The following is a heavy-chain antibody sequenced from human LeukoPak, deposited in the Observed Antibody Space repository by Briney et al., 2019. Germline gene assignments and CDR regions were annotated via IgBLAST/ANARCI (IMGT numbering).Heavy chain of an antibody. CDR3: ASTISSSWYGLIDY. Sequence: SVKVSCKASGGTFSSYAISWVRQAPGQGLEWMGRIIPILGIANYAQKFQGRVTITADKSTSTAYMELSSLRSEDTAVYYCASTISSSWYGLIDYWGQGTLVTVSS. J-gene: IGHJ4*02. CDR2: IIPILGIA. V-gene: IGHV1-69*04. D-gene: IGHD6-13*01. CDR1: GGTFSSYA.